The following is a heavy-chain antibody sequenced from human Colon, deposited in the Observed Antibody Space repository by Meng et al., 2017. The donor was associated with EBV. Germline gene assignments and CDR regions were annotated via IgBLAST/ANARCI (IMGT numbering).Heavy chain of an antibody. J-gene: IGHJ4*02. D-gene: IGHD4-23*01. Sequence: EVQLXXXXXGLVXPXXXLRLPCAASGFAFTTYAMRWVRQAPGKGLEWVSTIGAGGTTYYADSVKGRFTISRDTSKNTLYLQINSLRAEDTAVYYCAKGGGTSLYYFHYWGPGTLVTVSS. CDR1: GFAFTTYA. CDR2: IGAGGTT. V-gene: IGHV3-23*01. CDR3: AKGGGTSLYYFHY.